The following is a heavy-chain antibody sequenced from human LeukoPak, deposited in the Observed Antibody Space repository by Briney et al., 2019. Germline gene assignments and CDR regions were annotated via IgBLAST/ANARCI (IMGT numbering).Heavy chain of an antibody. CDR1: GFTFSDYY. D-gene: IGHD4-17*01. J-gene: IGHJ4*02. CDR2: ISSSDTYT. Sequence: KPGGSLRLSCAASGFTFSDYYMSWIRQAPGKGLEWVSYISSSDTYTNYADSVKGRFTISRDNAKNSLYLQMNSLRAEDTAVYYCASDGGDQPNKNLQYWGQGTLVTVSS. V-gene: IGHV3-11*06. CDR3: ASDGGDQPNKNLQY.